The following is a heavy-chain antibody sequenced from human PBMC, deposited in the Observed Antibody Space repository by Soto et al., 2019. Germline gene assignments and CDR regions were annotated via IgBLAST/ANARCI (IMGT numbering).Heavy chain of an antibody. CDR1: GFTFSNYA. V-gene: IGHV3-23*01. D-gene: IGHD6-13*01. Sequence: GGSLRLSCAASGFTFSNYAMSWVRQSPEKGLEWVSAITGTGGNTYYADSVKGRFTISRDNPKNTLYLQMNSLRADDTAVYFCARRSLIPATGTESTRYFGYWGQGTPVTVST. CDR2: ITGTGGNT. J-gene: IGHJ4*02. CDR3: ARRSLIPATGTESTRYFGY.